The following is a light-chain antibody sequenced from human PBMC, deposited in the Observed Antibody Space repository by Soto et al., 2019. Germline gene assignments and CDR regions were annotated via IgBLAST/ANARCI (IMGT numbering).Light chain of an antibody. J-gene: IGLJ1*01. CDR1: SSNIGSNT. CDR3: ATWDDRLNGYV. CDR2: KSN. V-gene: IGLV1-44*01. Sequence: QSVLTQPPSASATPGQRVTISCSGSSSNIGSNTVNWYQQLPGTAPKLLIYKSNQRPSGVPDRFSGSKSGTSASLAISGLQSEDEADYYCATWDDRLNGYVFGSGTKVTVL.